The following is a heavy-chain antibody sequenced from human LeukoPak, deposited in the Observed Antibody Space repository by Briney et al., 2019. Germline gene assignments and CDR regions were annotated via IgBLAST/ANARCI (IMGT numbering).Heavy chain of an antibody. CDR1: GFTFSSYA. CDR2: IYSGGST. J-gene: IGHJ4*02. V-gene: IGHV3-53*01. Sequence: PGGSLRLSCAASGFTFSSYAMSWVRQAPGRGLEWVSVIYSGGSTYYADSVKGRFTISRDNSKNTLYLQMNSLRAEDTAVYYCARSWSSGYTDYFDYWGQGTLVTVSS. D-gene: IGHD3-22*01. CDR3: ARSWSSGYTDYFDY.